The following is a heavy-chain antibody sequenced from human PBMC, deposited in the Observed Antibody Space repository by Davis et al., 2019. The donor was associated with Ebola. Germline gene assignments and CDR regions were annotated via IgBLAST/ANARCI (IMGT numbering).Heavy chain of an antibody. D-gene: IGHD1-14*01. CDR1: GFTFNIFD. CDR2: VRSHGSDD. V-gene: IGHV3-30*02. J-gene: IGHJ2*01. Sequence: GGSLRLSCAASGFTFNIFDMHWVRQVPGRGLEWVAFVRSHGSDDHYADSVKGRFTISRDNSKNTLYLQMNSLRPEDTAVYYCARDLPGGDWYFDLWGRGTLVTVSS. CDR3: ARDLPGGDWYFDL.